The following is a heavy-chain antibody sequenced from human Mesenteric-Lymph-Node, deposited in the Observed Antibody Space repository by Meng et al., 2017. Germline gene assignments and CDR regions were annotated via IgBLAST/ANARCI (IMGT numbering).Heavy chain of an antibody. V-gene: IGHV3-11*01. CDR3: VRGCYGSDCSTILDF. CDR1: GFTFGDYY. J-gene: IGHJ4*02. Sequence: GESLKISCAASGFTFGDYYMSWIRQAPGKGLEWLSYINAGGSTKYYADSVKGRFTISRDNAKNSLYLQMNSLRVEDTATYYCVRGCYGSDCSTILDFWGQGTLVTVSS. CDR2: INAGGSTK. D-gene: IGHD2-21*02.